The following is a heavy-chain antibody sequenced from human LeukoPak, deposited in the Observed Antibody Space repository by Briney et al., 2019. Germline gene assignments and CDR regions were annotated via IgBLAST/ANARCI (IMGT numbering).Heavy chain of an antibody. V-gene: IGHV3-7*04. CDR3: ARGLGAAHFDY. J-gene: IGHJ4*02. D-gene: IGHD1-26*01. CDR2: IKQDGSEK. Sequence: GGSLRLSCAASGFTFSSYWMSWVRQAPGKGLGWVASIKQDGSEKYYVDSVKGRFTISRDNAKNSLYPQMNSLRAEDTAVYYCARGLGAAHFDYWGQGTLVTVSS. CDR1: GFTFSSYW.